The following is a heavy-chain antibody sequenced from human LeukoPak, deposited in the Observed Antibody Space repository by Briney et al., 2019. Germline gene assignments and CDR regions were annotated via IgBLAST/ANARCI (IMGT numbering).Heavy chain of an antibody. Sequence: GASVKVSCKASGGTFSSYAISWVRQAPGQGLEWMGGIIPIFGTANYAQKFQGRVTITADKSTSTAYMELSSPRSEDTAVYYCATEAPYITAPGLDYWGQGTLVTVSS. CDR1: GGTFSSYA. V-gene: IGHV1-69*06. J-gene: IGHJ4*02. D-gene: IGHD6-13*01. CDR3: ATEAPYITAPGLDY. CDR2: IIPIFGTA.